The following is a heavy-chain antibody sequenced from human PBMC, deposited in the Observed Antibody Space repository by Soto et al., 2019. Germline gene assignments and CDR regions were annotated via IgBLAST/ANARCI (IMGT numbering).Heavy chain of an antibody. V-gene: IGHV1-69*01. J-gene: IGHJ3*01. Sequence: QVQLVQSGAEVKKPGSSVKVSCKASGGTFSSYAISWVRQAPGQGLEWMGGIIPIFGTANYAQKFQGRVTITADESTSTAYMELRSLRSDDTAVYYCAREARYCSSTSCPWTSWGQGTMVTVSS. CDR2: IIPIFGTA. CDR3: AREARYCSSTSCPWTS. D-gene: IGHD2-2*01. CDR1: GGTFSSYA.